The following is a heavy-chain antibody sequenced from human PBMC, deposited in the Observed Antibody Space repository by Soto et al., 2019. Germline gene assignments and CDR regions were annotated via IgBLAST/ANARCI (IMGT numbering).Heavy chain of an antibody. Sequence: QVQLVESGGGVVQPGRSLRLSCAASGFTFSSYGMHWVRQAPGKGLEWVAVIWYDGSNKYYADSVKGRFTISRDNSKNTLYLQMNSLRAEDTAVYYCGGNCISTSCHNPYWFDPWGQGTLVTVSS. D-gene: IGHD2-2*01. CDR1: GFTFSSYG. CDR2: IWYDGSNK. CDR3: GGNCISTSCHNPYWFDP. J-gene: IGHJ5*02. V-gene: IGHV3-33*01.